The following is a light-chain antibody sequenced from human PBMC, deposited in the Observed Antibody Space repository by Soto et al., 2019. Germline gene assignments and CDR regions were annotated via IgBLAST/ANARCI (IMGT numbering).Light chain of an antibody. V-gene: IGKV3-20*01. Sequence: EIVMTQSPATLSVSPGGRATLSCRASQSISDTLAWYQQKPGQGPRVLIYGASSRATGIPDRFSGSGSGTDFTLTINRLEPEDFAVYYCQQYGSSPPTLGQGTKVDIK. CDR1: QSISDT. CDR3: QQYGSSPPT. CDR2: GAS. J-gene: IGKJ1*01.